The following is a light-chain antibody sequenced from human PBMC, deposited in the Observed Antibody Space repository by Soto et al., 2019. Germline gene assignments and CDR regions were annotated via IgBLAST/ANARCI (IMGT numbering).Light chain of an antibody. V-gene: IGKV3-11*01. Sequence: EIVLTQSPATLSLSPGERATLSCRASQSVSSYLAWYQHKPGQAPRLLIYDTSNRATGIPARFSGSGSGTDFTLTISSLEPEDFAVYYCHQRKSWPRTFGQGTKVDI. CDR3: HQRKSWPRT. CDR2: DTS. CDR1: QSVSSY. J-gene: IGKJ1*01.